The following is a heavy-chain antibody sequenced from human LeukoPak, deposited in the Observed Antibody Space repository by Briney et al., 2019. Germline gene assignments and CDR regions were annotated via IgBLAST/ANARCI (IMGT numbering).Heavy chain of an antibody. J-gene: IGHJ4*02. D-gene: IGHD5-24*01. CDR1: GFTLSSYS. V-gene: IGHV3-21*01. CDR2: ISSGSSYI. Sequence: PGGSLRLSCAASGFTLSSYSMNWVRQAPGKGLEWVSSISSGSSYIYKADSVKGRFTISRDNAKNSLYLQMNSLRAEDTAVYYCARDRGDGYNNFDYWGQGTLVTVSS. CDR3: ARDRGDGYNNFDY.